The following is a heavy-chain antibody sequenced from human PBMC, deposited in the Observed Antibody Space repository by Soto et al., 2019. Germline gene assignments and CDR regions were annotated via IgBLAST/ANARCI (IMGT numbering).Heavy chain of an antibody. Sequence: QVQLVQSGAEVKKPGASVKVSCKASGYTFTSYDINWVRQATGQGLEWMGWMNPNSGNTGYAQKFQGRVTMTWITSISTAYMELSSLRSEDTAVYYWARERSAAGTGGFDPWGQGTLVTVSS. CDR1: GYTFTSYD. J-gene: IGHJ5*02. CDR2: MNPNSGNT. D-gene: IGHD6-13*01. CDR3: ARERSAAGTGGFDP. V-gene: IGHV1-8*01.